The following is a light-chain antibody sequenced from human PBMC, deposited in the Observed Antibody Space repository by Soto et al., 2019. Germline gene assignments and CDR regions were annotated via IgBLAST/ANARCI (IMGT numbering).Light chain of an antibody. CDR1: SSDVGGYKY. J-gene: IGLJ1*01. V-gene: IGLV2-14*01. CDR3: SSYTSISRYV. CDR2: DVS. Sequence: QSVLTQPASVSGSPGQSISISCTGTSSDVGGYKYVSWYQQHPGKAPKLMIYDVSSRPSGVSNRFSGSKSGNTASLTISGLQAEDEADYYCSSYTSISRYVFGTGTKVTVL.